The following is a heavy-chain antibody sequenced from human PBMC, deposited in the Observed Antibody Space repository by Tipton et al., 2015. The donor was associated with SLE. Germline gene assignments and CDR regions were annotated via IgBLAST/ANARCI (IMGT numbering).Heavy chain of an antibody. V-gene: IGHV4-59*11. J-gene: IGHJ4*02. D-gene: IGHD6-19*01. CDR1: GGSISSHY. CDR3: ARDPHSSGWYFYFDY. Sequence: TLSLTCTVSGGSISSHYWSWIRQPPGKGLEWIGYIYYSGSTNYNPSLKSRVTISVDTSKNQFSLKLSSVTAADTAVYYCARDPHSSGWYFYFDYWGQGTLVTVSS. CDR2: IYYSGST.